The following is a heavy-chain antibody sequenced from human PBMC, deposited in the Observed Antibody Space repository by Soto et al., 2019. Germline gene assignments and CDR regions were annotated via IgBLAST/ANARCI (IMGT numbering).Heavy chain of an antibody. D-gene: IGHD5-12*01. Sequence: PGGSLRLSCAASGFTVSSNYMSWVRQAPGKGLEWVSAIYSGGSTYYADSVKGRFTISRDNSKNTLYLQMNSLRAEDTAVYYCARDRLIVATSGYGMDVWGQGTTVTVSS. V-gene: IGHV3-53*01. CDR2: IYSGGST. CDR1: GFTVSSNY. CDR3: ARDRLIVATSGYGMDV. J-gene: IGHJ6*02.